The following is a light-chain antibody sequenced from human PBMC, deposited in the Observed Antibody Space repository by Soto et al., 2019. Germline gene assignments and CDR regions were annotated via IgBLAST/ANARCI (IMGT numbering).Light chain of an antibody. Sequence: QSVLTQSPSVAGAPGQRVTISCAGTSSNVGAGYDVQWYQHLPGTAPKLLMYGNSNRPSGVPDRFSGSKSGTSASLAITGLQAEDEADYYCQSFDSSLSGSVFGTGTKLTVL. CDR2: GNS. CDR1: SSNVGAGYD. J-gene: IGLJ1*01. CDR3: QSFDSSLSGSV. V-gene: IGLV1-40*01.